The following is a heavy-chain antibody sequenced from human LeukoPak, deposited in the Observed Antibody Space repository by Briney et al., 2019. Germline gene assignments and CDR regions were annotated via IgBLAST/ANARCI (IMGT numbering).Heavy chain of an antibody. CDR2: ISHDGSNI. J-gene: IGHJ5*02. D-gene: IGHD2-15*01. CDR1: GFAFSYYG. Sequence: GGSLRLSCAASGFAFSYYGMHWVRHAPGKGLEWVAVISHDGSNIHYGDSVKGRFTISRDNSKNTVYLQMNSLRAEDTAIYYCAKDPYRVVVATGNYLDPWGQGTQVTVSS. CDR3: AKDPYRVVVATGNYLDP. V-gene: IGHV3-30*18.